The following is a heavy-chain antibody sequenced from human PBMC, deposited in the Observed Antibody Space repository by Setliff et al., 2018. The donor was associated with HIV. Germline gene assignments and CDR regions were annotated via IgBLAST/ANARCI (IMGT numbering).Heavy chain of an antibody. CDR3: VATGTLFYLYRDI. Sequence: LSLTCTVSGDSIRGYYWSWIRQAPGKGLEWISYISSTGSARHYADSVQGRFSISRDNAKKSLYLQMNNLRAEDSAVYYCVATGTLFYLYRDIWGKGTTVTVSS. J-gene: IGHJ6*03. D-gene: IGHD1-1*01. CDR1: GDSIRGYY. V-gene: IGHV3-11*01. CDR2: ISSTGSAR.